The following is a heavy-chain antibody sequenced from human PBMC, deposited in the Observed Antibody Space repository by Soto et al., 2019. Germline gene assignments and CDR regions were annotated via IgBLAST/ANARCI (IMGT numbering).Heavy chain of an antibody. CDR3: ARDRGARGDF. CDR2: IIPIYVTA. CDR1: GANFSTYP. D-gene: IGHD3-10*01. V-gene: IGHV1-69*01. Sequence: QVQLVQSGAEVKKPGSSVKVSCKASGANFSTYPISWVRQAHGQGLEWMGGIIPIYVTANYAQKFRGRVTMTADERTRTSYMELTNLRAEDTAVYYWARDRGARGDFWGQGKRVTVSS. J-gene: IGHJ4*02.